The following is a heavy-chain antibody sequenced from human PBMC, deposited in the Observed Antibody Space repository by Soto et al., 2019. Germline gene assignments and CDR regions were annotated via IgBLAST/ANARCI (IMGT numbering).Heavy chain of an antibody. V-gene: IGHV1-69*01. CDR1: GGTFSSYA. J-gene: IGHJ4*02. CDR3: ARAGMQYQLLYNSPCDY. Sequence: QVQLVQSGAEVKKPGSSVKVSCKASGGTFSSYAISWVRQAPGQGLEWMGGIIPIFGTANYAKKFQGRVTMSADESTSTAYMELSSLRSEDTAVYYCARAGMQYQLLYNSPCDYWGQGTLVTVSS. D-gene: IGHD2-2*02. CDR2: IIPIFGTA.